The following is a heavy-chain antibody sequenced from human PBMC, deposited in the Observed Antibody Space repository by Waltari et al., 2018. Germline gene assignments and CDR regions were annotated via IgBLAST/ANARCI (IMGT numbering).Heavy chain of an antibody. D-gene: IGHD2-15*01. J-gene: IGHJ4*02. CDR2: IYYPGST. CDR3: ARSTPYYFDN. Sequence: QVQLQESGPGLVKPSQTLSLTCTVSSGSLYSDGFYWSWLRQSPGKGLECIGYIYYPGSTYYNPSLKSRVSISVDTSKSQFSLTLHSVTAADTAAYYCARSTPYYFDNWGQGTLVTVSS. CDR1: SGSLYSDGFY. V-gene: IGHV4-30-4*08.